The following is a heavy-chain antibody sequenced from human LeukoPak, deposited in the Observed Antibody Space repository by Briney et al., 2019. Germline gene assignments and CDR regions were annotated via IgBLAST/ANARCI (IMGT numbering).Heavy chain of an antibody. Sequence: GGSLRLSCAASGFTVSSNYMSWVRQAPGKGLEWVSVIYSGGSTYYADSVKGRFTISRDNSKNTLYLQTNSLRAEDTAVYYCAIARGYSYGYGYWGQGTLVTVSS. CDR2: IYSGGST. D-gene: IGHD5-18*01. V-gene: IGHV3-66*01. CDR1: GFTVSSNY. CDR3: AIARGYSYGYGY. J-gene: IGHJ4*02.